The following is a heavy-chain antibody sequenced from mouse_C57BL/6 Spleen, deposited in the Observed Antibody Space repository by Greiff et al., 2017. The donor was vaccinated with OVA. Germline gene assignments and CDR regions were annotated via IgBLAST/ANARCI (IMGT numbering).Heavy chain of an antibody. CDR3: ARSPITTTRDYYAMDY. CDR2: IGPGSGST. CDR1: GYTFTDYY. V-gene: IGHV1-77*01. Sequence: QVQLQQSGAELVKPGASVKISCKASGYTFTDYYINWVKQRPGQGLEWIGKIGPGSGSTYYNEKFKGKATLTADKSSSTAYMQLSSLTSEDSAVDFCARSPITTTRDYYAMDYWGQGTSVTVSS. J-gene: IGHJ4*01. D-gene: IGHD2-4*01.